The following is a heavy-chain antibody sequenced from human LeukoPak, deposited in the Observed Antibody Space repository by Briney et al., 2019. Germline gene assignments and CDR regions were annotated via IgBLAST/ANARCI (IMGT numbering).Heavy chain of an antibody. D-gene: IGHD5-12*01. CDR3: ARVSGYDWESFYDY. CDR2: IYYSGST. J-gene: IGHJ4*02. V-gene: IGHV4-59*01. CDR1: GGSISSYY. Sequence: PSETLSLTCTVSGGSISSYYWSWIRQPPGKGLEWTGYIYYSGSTNYNPSLKSRVTISVDTSKNQFSLKLSSVTAADTAVYYCARVSGYDWESFYDYWGQGTLVTVSS.